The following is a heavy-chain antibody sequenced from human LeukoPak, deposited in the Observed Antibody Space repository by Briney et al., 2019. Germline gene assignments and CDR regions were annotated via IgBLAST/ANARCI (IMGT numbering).Heavy chain of an antibody. J-gene: IGHJ4*02. D-gene: IGHD6-19*01. CDR1: GGXISSGAYY. V-gene: IGHV4-61*08. CDR3: ARHSGSRTKYYYFDY. Sequence: PSETLSLTCTVSGGXISSGAYYWSWIRQHPGKGLEWLGYIYYSGSTNYNPSLKTRVTISVDTSKNQFSLKLSSVTAADTAVYYCARHSGSRTKYYYFDYWGQGTLVTVSS. CDR2: IYYSGST.